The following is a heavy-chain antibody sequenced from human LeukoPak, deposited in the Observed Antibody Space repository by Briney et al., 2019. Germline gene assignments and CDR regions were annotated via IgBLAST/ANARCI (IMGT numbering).Heavy chain of an antibody. Sequence: PGGSLRLSCAASGFTFSGSAMHWVRQASGKGLEWVGRIRSKANSYATAYAASVKGRFTISRDDSKNTAYLQMNSLKTEDTAVYYCTHKTIVGATGYWGQGTLVTVSS. CDR1: GFTFSGSA. D-gene: IGHD1-26*01. J-gene: IGHJ4*02. V-gene: IGHV3-73*01. CDR3: THKTIVGATGY. CDR2: IRSKANSYAT.